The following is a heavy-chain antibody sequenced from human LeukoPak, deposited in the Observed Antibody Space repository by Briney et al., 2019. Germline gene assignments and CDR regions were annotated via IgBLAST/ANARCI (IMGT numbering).Heavy chain of an antibody. V-gene: IGHV1-3*01. D-gene: IGHD3-10*01. J-gene: IGHJ4*02. Sequence: GASVKVSCKASGYTFTSYAMHWVRQAPGQRLEWMGWINAGNGNTKYSQKSQGRVTITRDTSASTAYMELSSLRSEDTAVYYCASGYGSGRGYFDYWGQGTLVTVSS. CDR1: GYTFTSYA. CDR3: ASGYGSGRGYFDY. CDR2: INAGNGNT.